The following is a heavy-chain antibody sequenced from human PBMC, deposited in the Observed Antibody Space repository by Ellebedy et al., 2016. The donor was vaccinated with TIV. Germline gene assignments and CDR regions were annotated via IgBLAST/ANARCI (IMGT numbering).Heavy chain of an antibody. Sequence: PGGSLRLSCAASGFTFKNYGMHRVRQAPGKGLEWVAVIWFDGSNKYYVDSVKGRFTISRDNSKNTLYLQMNSLRVEDTAMYYCARGRSGTYIHHAFDCWGQGTLVTVSS. CDR1: GFTFKNYG. D-gene: IGHD1-14*01. CDR3: ARGRSGTYIHHAFDC. J-gene: IGHJ4*02. CDR2: IWFDGSNK. V-gene: IGHV3-33*01.